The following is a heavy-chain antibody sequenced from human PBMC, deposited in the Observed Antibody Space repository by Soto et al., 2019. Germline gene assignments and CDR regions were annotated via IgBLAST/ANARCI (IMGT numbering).Heavy chain of an antibody. D-gene: IGHD7-27*01. CDR1: GASIRTYS. CDR3: AKYQSGAADI. J-gene: IGHJ3*02. CDR2: MYTNGRT. V-gene: IGHV4-4*07. Sequence: QVQLQESGPGLVEPSETLSLTCTVSGASIRTYSWSWIRQSAGKGLEWIGHMYTNGRTNYIPSLKSRITMSVDTSKNQFSLNLKFVTAADTAVYFCAKYQSGAADIWGQGTMVTVS.